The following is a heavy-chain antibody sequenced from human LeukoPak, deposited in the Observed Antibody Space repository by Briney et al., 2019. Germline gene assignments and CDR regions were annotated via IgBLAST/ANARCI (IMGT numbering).Heavy chain of an antibody. CDR1: GFTFSSYG. CDR2: ISYDGSNK. J-gene: IGHJ4*02. D-gene: IGHD1-26*01. V-gene: IGHV3-30*18. Sequence: GGSLRLSCAASGFTFSSYGMHWVRLAPGKGLEWVAVISYDGSNKYYADSVKGRFTISRDNSKNTLYPQMNSLRAEDTAVYYCAKDPSLYSGRLSHFDYWGQGTLVTVSS. CDR3: AKDPSLYSGRLSHFDY.